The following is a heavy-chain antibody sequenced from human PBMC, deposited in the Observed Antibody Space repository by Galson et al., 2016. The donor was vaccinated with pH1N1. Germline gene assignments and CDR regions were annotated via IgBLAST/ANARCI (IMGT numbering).Heavy chain of an antibody. V-gene: IGHV3-74*01. Sequence: SLRLSCAASGFPFSDYWMHWVRQAPGKGLVWVARIDNDGRSTSHADSVRGRFAISRDNAENMLYLQMNSLRTDDTAVYYCSRNCWGIDYWGQGALVTVSS. CDR2: IDNDGRST. D-gene: IGHD3-16*01. J-gene: IGHJ4*02. CDR3: SRNCWGIDY. CDR1: GFPFSDYW.